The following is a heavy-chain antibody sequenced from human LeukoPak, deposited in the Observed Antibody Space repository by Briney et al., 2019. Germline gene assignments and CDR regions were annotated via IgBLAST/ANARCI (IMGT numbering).Heavy chain of an antibody. J-gene: IGHJ4*02. CDR3: ARRAGAYSHPYDY. CDR2: VSGSGSNT. Sequence: GGSLRLSCAASGFTFSSYGMSWVRQAPGKGLEWVSAVSGSGSNTYYADSVKGRFTISRDNSKNTLYLQMNSLRAEDTAVYYCARRAGAYSHPYDYWGQGTLVTVSS. CDR1: GFTFSSYG. V-gene: IGHV3-23*01. D-gene: IGHD4/OR15-4a*01.